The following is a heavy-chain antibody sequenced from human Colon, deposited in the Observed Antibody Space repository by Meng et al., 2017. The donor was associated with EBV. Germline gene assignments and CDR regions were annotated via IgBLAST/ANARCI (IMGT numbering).Heavy chain of an antibody. D-gene: IGHD2-8*02. Sequence: SVPGQLSPWQTLALPGSCSGASVRHNAYHWRWILQPPVKVLDCIGCMYDSGSAKYNPSLNSRVTISIDTTRNHFVLKLTSVTAADTAVYYCAYYFVGRGGTGSWGQGTLVTVSS. V-gene: IGHV4-61*03. CDR1: GASVRHNAYH. CDR2: MYDSGSA. CDR3: AYYFVGRGGTGS. J-gene: IGHJ5*02.